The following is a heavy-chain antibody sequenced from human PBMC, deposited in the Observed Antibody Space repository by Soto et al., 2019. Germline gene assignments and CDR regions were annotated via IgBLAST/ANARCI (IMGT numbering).Heavy chain of an antibody. CDR1: GGFSKSDTNP. J-gene: IGHJ6*02. CDR3: ARFVRSCSATTCSTRADV. V-gene: IGHV4-61*01. D-gene: IGHD2-2*01. Sequence: QVQLQESGPGLVKPSETLSLTCTFSGGFSKSDTNPWSWIRQTPGKRLEWIGFIYSGGSTKNPSLRSRVTMSVDTSKNQFSLKLRSVIVADTAVYHCARFVRSCSATTCSTRADVWGQGITVTVSS. CDR2: IYSGGST.